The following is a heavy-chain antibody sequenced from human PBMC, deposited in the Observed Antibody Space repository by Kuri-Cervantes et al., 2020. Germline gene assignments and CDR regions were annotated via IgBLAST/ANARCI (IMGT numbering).Heavy chain of an antibody. Sequence: SETLSLTCTVSGGSVSSGSYYWSWIRQPPGKGLEWIGYIYYSGSTNFNPSLKSRVTISVDTSKNQFSLKLSSVTAEDTAVYYCARGGYSGYDFFGVLEGDGMDVWGQGTTVTVSS. V-gene: IGHV4-61*01. CDR2: IYYSGST. J-gene: IGHJ6*02. D-gene: IGHD5-12*01. CDR1: GGSVSSGSYY. CDR3: ARGGYSGYDFFGVLEGDGMDV.